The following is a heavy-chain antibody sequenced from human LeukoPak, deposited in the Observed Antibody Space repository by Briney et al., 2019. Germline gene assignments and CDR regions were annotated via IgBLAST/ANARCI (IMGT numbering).Heavy chain of an antibody. CDR2: INPNSGGT. V-gene: IGHV1-2*02. D-gene: IGHD6-19*01. Sequence: ASVRVSFKASGYIFTAYYLHWVRQAPGQGLEWMGWINPNSGGTTYAQNFQGRVTMTRDASITTAYMELSSLRSDDTAVYYGASSYSSGWGGDYWGQGTLVTVSS. CDR1: GYIFTAYY. CDR3: ASSYSSGWGGDY. J-gene: IGHJ4*02.